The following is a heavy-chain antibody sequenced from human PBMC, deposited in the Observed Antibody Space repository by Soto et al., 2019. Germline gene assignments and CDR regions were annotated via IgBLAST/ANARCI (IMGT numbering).Heavy chain of an antibody. CDR1: GFTVSSYA. Sequence: QVQLVESGGGVVQPGRSLRLSCAASGFTVSSYAMHWVRQAPGKGLEWVAVISYDGSNKYDADSVKGRFTISRDNSTNALYLHMNSLRAADTAVYYCARDLGAAAAGVSDAFDIWGQGTMVTVSS. V-gene: IGHV3-30-3*01. CDR2: ISYDGSNK. D-gene: IGHD6-13*01. CDR3: ARDLGAAAAGVSDAFDI. J-gene: IGHJ3*02.